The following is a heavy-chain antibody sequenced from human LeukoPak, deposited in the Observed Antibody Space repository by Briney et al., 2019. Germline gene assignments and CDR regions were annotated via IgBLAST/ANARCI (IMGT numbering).Heavy chain of an antibody. CDR3: AKGYSGYDSTLDH. Sequence: GGSLRLSCAASGFTFSSYWMSWVRQAPGKGLEWVTFIRYDGSNQYYADSVKGRFTLSRDNSKSTLYLQMNSLRPEDTAVYYCAKGYSGYDSTLDHWGQGALVIVSS. V-gene: IGHV3-30*02. J-gene: IGHJ4*02. CDR2: IRYDGSNQ. D-gene: IGHD5-12*01. CDR1: GFTFSSYW.